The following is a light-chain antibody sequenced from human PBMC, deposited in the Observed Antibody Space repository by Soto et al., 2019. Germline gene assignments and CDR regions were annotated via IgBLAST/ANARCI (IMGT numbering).Light chain of an antibody. CDR2: DVS. Sequence: QSVLTQPASVSGSPGQSITISCTGTSSDVGGYNYVSWYQQHPGKAPKLMIYDVSNRPSGVSNRFSGSKSGNTASLTISGLQAEEEADYYCSSYTSRSTSVVFGGGTQLTVL. V-gene: IGLV2-14*01. CDR1: SSDVGGYNY. CDR3: SSYTSRSTSVV. J-gene: IGLJ2*01.